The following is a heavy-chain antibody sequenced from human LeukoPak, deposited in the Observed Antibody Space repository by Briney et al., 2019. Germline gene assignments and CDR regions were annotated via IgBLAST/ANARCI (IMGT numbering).Heavy chain of an antibody. CDR2: IYHSGST. V-gene: IGHV4-4*02. CDR3: AKDGYNRAFDI. Sequence: SEPLSLTCAVSGGSISSNNWWTWVRQPPGEGLEWIGDIYHSGSTDYNLSLKSRVTISVDKSKNQFSLRLGSVTAADTAVYYCAKDGYNRAFDIWGQGTMVTVSS. D-gene: IGHD5-18*01. J-gene: IGHJ3*02. CDR1: GGSISSNNW.